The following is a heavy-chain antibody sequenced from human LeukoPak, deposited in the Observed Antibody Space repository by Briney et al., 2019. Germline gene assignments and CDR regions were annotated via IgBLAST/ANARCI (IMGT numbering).Heavy chain of an antibody. Sequence: PSETLSLTCAVYGGSFSAYYWSWIRQPPGKGLEWIGEIHHGGSPSYNPSLKSRVTISVDTSKNQLSLKLSSVTAADTAVYYCTRNGDYNFDYWGQGALVTVSS. CDR1: GGSFSAYY. CDR3: TRNGDYNFDY. CDR2: IHHGGSP. J-gene: IGHJ4*02. V-gene: IGHV4-34*01. D-gene: IGHD4-17*01.